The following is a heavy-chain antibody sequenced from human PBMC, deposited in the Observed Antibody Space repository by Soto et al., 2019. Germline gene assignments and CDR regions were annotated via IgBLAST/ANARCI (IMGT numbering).Heavy chain of an antibody. Sequence: GGSLRLSCAASGVIFSNSGMHWVRQAPGKGLEWVGIIWHDGSNKYYADSVEGRFTISRDNSKNTVYLQMNSLRGEDTGIYYCAGFYVAAGAAPLEYWGQGTLVTVSS. D-gene: IGHD1-26*01. CDR3: AGFYVAAGAAPLEY. V-gene: IGHV3-33*01. CDR1: GVIFSNSG. CDR2: IWHDGSNK. J-gene: IGHJ4*02.